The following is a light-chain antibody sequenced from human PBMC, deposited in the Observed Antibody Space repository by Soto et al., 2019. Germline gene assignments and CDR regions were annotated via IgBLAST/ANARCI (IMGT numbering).Light chain of an antibody. CDR2: DAS. J-gene: IGKJ5*01. V-gene: IGKV3-11*01. Sequence: EIVLTQSPGTLSLSPGERATLSCRASQSVSSYLAWYQQKPGQAPRLLIYDASNRATGIPARFSGSGSGTDFTLTISSLEPEDFAVYYCQQRSNWPPGFGQGTRLGI. CDR3: QQRSNWPPG. CDR1: QSVSSY.